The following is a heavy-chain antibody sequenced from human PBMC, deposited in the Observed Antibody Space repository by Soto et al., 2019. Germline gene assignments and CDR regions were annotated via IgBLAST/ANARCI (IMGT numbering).Heavy chain of an antibody. Sequence: SVKVSCKASEDTFNSYTINWVRQAPGQGLQWMGRTIPMLGMSNYALKFQGRVTITADKSTTTAYMELSRLKSDDTAVYYCATSYGSGSRAFDYWGQGTQVTVSS. J-gene: IGHJ4*02. V-gene: IGHV1-69*02. CDR3: ATSYGSGSRAFDY. D-gene: IGHD3-10*01. CDR2: TIPMLGMS. CDR1: EDTFNSYT.